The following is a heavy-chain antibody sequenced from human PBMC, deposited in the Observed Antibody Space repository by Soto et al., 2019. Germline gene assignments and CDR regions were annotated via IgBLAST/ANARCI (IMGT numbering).Heavy chain of an antibody. D-gene: IGHD3-10*01. CDR3: PKRRFSSAESSP. Sequence: HGESLKLSCKGSGDSFSTDWIGWVRQMPGKGLEWMGVIYPGDFRTRYSPPFQGQVTISADKSISTAYLQWSSLKASDTAMYYCPKRRFSSAESSPWGPGSLVTVAS. CDR1: GDSFSTDW. J-gene: IGHJ5*02. CDR2: IYPGDFRT. V-gene: IGHV5-51*01.